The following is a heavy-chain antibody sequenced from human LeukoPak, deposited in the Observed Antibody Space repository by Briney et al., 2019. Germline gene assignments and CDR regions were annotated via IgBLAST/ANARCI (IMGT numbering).Heavy chain of an antibody. D-gene: IGHD2-2*01. J-gene: IGHJ3*02. CDR1: GFTFSSYA. V-gene: IGHV3-23*01. CDR2: ISGSGGST. Sequence: GGSLRLSCAASGFTFSSYAMSWVRQAPGKGLEWVSVISGSGGSTYYADSVKGRFTISRDNSKNTLYLQMNSLRAEDTAVYYCGKDGGVVVLYGFDIWGQGTLVTVSS. CDR3: GKDGGVVVLYGFDI.